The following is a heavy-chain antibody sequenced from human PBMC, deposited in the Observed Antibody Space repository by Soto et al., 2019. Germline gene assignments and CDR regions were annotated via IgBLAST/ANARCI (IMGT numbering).Heavy chain of an antibody. V-gene: IGHV3-33*01. CDR2: RWYDGSNK. CDR1: GFTFSSYG. J-gene: IGHJ4*02. Sequence: QVQLVESGGGVVQPGRSLRLSCAASGFTFSSYGMHWVRQAPGKGLEWVAVRWYDGSNKYYADSVKGRFTISRDNSKNTLYLQMNSLRAEDTAVYYCARDLGEWELLPTSYWGQGTLVTVSS. CDR3: ARDLGEWELLPTSY. D-gene: IGHD1-26*01.